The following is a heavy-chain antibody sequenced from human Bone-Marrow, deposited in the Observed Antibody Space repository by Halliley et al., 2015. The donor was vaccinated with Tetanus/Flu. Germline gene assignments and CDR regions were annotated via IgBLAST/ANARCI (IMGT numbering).Heavy chain of an antibody. CDR2: LWFDGSNE. CDR3: ARDEGVPTAGLDWYSDL. J-gene: IGHJ2*01. D-gene: IGHD6-13*01. V-gene: IGHV3-33*08. CDR1: GFSFSNYG. Sequence: SLRLSCEASGFSFSNYGMHWVRQAPGEGLEWVAVLWFDGSNEYYAESVKGRFTVSRDNSKNTLYLEMNTVRPEDTAVYFCARDEGVPTAGLDWYSDLWGRGTLVTVSS.